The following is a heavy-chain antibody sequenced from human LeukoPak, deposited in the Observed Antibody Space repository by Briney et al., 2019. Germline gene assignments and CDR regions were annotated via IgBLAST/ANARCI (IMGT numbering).Heavy chain of an antibody. CDR3: ARYYYDSSGYTPDY. CDR2: ISSSGSTI. D-gene: IGHD3-22*01. CDR1: GFTVSSYE. Sequence: PGGSLRLSCAASGFTVSSYEMNWVRQAPGKGLEWVSYISSSGSTIYYADSVKGRFTISRDNAKNSLYLQMNSLRAEDTAVYYCARYYYDSSGYTPDYWGQGTLVTVSS. J-gene: IGHJ4*02. V-gene: IGHV3-48*03.